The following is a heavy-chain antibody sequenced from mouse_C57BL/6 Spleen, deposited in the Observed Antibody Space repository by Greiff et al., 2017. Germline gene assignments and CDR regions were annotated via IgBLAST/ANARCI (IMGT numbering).Heavy chain of an antibody. CDR2: IHPNSGST. D-gene: IGHD1-1*01. CDR3: ARHGSSYGWYFGV. V-gene: IGHV1-64*01. Sequence: QVQLQQPGAELVKPGASVKLSCKASGYTFTSYWMHWVKQRPGQGLEWIGMIHPNSGSTNYNEKFKSKATLTVDKSSRTAYMQLRNLTSEDTAVYCWARHGSSYGWYFGVWGTGTTVTVSS. CDR1: GYTFTSYW. J-gene: IGHJ1*03.